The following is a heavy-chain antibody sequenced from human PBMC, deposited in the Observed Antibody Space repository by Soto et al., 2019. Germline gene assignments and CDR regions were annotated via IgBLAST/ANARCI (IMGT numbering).Heavy chain of an antibody. CDR1: GFTFDDYA. J-gene: IGHJ5*02. V-gene: IGHV3-9*01. CDR3: AKDACEKWLRSSGCWFDP. Sequence: EVQLVESGGGLVQPGRSLRLSCAASGFTFDDYAMHWVRQAPGKGLEWVSGISWNSGSIGYADSVKGRFTISRDNAKNSLYLQMISLRAEDTALYYCAKDACEKWLRSSGCWFDPWGQGTLVTVSS. CDR2: ISWNSGSI. D-gene: IGHD5-12*01.